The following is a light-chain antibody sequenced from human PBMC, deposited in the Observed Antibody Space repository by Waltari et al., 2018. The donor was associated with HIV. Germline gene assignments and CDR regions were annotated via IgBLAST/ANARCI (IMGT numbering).Light chain of an antibody. CDR2: GNS. CDR3: QSYDSTGV. CDR1: SSNIGAGYD. J-gene: IGLJ3*02. Sequence: QSVLTQPPSVSGAPGQRVTISCTGSSSNIGAGYDVHWYQQLPGTAPKLLIYGNSNRPSGVPDRFSGSKSGTSASLAITGLQAEDEVDYYCQSYDSTGVFGGGTKLTVL. V-gene: IGLV1-40*01.